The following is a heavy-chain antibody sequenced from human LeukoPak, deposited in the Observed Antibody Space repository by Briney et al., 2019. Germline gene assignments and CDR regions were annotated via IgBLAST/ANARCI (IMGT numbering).Heavy chain of an antibody. J-gene: IGHJ3*02. Sequence: GGSLRLSCAASGFTFYDYAMHWVRHAPGKGVGWGSGISWNSGSIGYSDSVKGRFTISRDNAKNSLYLQMNSLRAEDTALYYCARGPISGSADDAFDIWGQGTMVTVSS. CDR2: ISWNSGSI. CDR1: GFTFYDYA. V-gene: IGHV3-9*01. CDR3: ARGPISGSADDAFDI. D-gene: IGHD1-26*01.